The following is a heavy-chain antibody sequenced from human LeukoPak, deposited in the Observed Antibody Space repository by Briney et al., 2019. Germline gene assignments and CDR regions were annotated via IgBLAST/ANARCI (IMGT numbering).Heavy chain of an antibody. V-gene: IGHV3-30*03. J-gene: IGHJ4*02. Sequence: GRSLRLSCAASGFTFSSYGMHWVRQAPGKGLEWVAVISVDGSNEYYADSVKGRFTISRDNSKNTLYLHMNSLRAEDTAVYYCARMNYVSTGWGAPFDYWGQGTLVTVSS. CDR1: GFTFSSYG. CDR2: ISVDGSNE. CDR3: ARMNYVSTGWGAPFDY. D-gene: IGHD1-7*01.